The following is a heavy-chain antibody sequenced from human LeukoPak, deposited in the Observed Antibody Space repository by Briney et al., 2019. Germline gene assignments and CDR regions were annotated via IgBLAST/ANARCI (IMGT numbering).Heavy chain of an antibody. D-gene: IGHD6-13*01. V-gene: IGHV1-18*01. CDR1: GYTFTSYG. CDR2: ISAYNGNT. Sequence: ASVKVSCKASGYTFTSYGISWVRQAPGQGLEWMGWISAYNGNTNYAQKLQGRVTMTTDTSTSTAYMELRRLRSDDTAVYYCASSIAAAGGFDYWGQGTLVTVSS. J-gene: IGHJ4*02. CDR3: ASSIAAAGGFDY.